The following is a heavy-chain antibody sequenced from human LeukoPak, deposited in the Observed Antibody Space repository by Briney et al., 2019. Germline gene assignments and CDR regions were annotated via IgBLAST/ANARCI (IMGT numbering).Heavy chain of an antibody. CDR1: GGSISSYY. V-gene: IGHV4-59*01. D-gene: IGHD5-18*01. Sequence: PSETLSLTCTVSGGSISSYYWSWIRQPPGKGLEWIGYIYYSGSTNYNPSLKSRVTISVDTSKNQFSLKLSSVTAADTAVYYCARRVDTAMVWGDSYYYYYYMDVWGKGTTVTVSS. J-gene: IGHJ6*03. CDR2: IYYSGST. CDR3: ARRVDTAMVWGDSYYYYYYMDV.